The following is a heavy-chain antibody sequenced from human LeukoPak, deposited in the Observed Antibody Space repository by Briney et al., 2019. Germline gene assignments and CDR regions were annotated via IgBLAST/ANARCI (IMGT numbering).Heavy chain of an antibody. CDR3: ARGGYCSSTSCSPMGFDY. CDR2: IIPILGIA. CDR1: GGTFSSYA. J-gene: IGHJ4*02. Sequence: ASVKVSCKASGGTFSSYAISWVRQAPGQGLEWMGRIIPILGIANYAQKFQGRVTITADKSTSTAYMELSSLRSEDTAVYYCARGGYCSSTSCSPMGFDYWGQGTLVTVSS. V-gene: IGHV1-69*04. D-gene: IGHD2-2*01.